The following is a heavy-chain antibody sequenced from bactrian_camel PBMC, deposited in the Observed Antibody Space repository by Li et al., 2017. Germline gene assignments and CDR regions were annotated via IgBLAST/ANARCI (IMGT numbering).Heavy chain of an antibody. CDR3: AASTRGCSISVPARYDY. V-gene: IGHV3S32*01. CDR1: GHSRGSNC. J-gene: IGHJ4*01. CDR2: IDDDGST. D-gene: IGHD3*01. Sequence: DVQLVESGGGSVQPGGSLRLTCVVSGHSRGSNCVGWFRLPPGRAPAEREGVAAIDDDGSTTYADSVKGRFTISTDNGKNKLYLEMATLEPEDTAMYYCAASTRGCSISVPARYDYWGQGTQVTVS.